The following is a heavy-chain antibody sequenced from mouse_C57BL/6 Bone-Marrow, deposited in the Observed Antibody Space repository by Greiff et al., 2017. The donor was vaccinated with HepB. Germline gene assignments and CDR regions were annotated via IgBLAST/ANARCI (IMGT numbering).Heavy chain of an antibody. D-gene: IGHD1-1*01. V-gene: IGHV1-18*01. CDR3: ARYYGSSRQYYFDY. CDR1: GYTFTDYN. Sequence: VQLQQSGPELVKPGASVKIPCKASGYTFTDYNMDWVKQSHGKSLEWIGDINPNNGGTIYNQKFKGKATLTVDKSSSTAYMELRRLTSEDTAVYYCARYYGSSRQYYFDYWGQGTTLTVSS. J-gene: IGHJ2*01. CDR2: INPNNGGT.